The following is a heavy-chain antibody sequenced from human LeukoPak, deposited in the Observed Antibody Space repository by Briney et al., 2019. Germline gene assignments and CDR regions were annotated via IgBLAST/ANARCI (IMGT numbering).Heavy chain of an antibody. CDR3: ARAFSERYGLGYYYMDV. J-gene: IGHJ6*03. V-gene: IGHV3-21*01. D-gene: IGHD1-26*01. CDR2: ISSSSSYI. Sequence: GGSLRLSCAGSGFTFSSYHMNWVRQAPGKGLEWVSSISSSSSYIYYADSVKGRFTISRDNAKKSVYLQMDSLRAEDTAVYYCARAFSERYGLGYYYMDVWGKGTTVTVSS. CDR1: GFTFSSYH.